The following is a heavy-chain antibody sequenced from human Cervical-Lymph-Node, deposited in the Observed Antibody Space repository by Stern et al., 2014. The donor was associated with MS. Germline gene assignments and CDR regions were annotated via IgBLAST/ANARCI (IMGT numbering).Heavy chain of an antibody. CDR3: AHSQVEMLRGVPFDD. J-gene: IGHJ4*02. CDR1: GFSLNTLGER. D-gene: IGHD3-10*01. CDR2: IYWDADK. V-gene: IGHV2-5*08. Sequence: QVTLRESGPSLVRPTQTLTLTCTFSGFSLNTLGERVVWLRQPPGKALEWLALIYWDADKRYKPSLKSSRIIRKDTSQNQVVMPMTNMDPVDTATYYCAHSQVEMLRGVPFDDWGQGTLVTVSS.